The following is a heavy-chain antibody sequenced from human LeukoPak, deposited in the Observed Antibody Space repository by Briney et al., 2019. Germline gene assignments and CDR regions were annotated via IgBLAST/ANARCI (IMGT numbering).Heavy chain of an antibody. CDR2: IYYSGST. J-gene: IGHJ4*02. CDR1: GGSISSGGYY. CDR3: ARGLRITMIVVVIDY. V-gene: IGHV4-31*03. Sequence: SETLSLTCTVSGGSISSGGYYWSWIRQHPGKGLEWIGYIYYSGSTYYNPSLKSRVTISVDTSKNQFSLKLSSVTAADTAVYYCARGLRITMIVVVIDYWGQGTLVTVSS. D-gene: IGHD3-22*01.